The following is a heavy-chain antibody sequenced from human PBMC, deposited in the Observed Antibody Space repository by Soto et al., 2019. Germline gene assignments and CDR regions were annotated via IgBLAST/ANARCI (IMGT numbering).Heavy chain of an antibody. J-gene: IGHJ5*02. D-gene: IGHD2-8*01. CDR3: ARGLLYSTNGVCQTPRWNWFDP. CDR2: INSDGSST. V-gene: IGHV3-74*01. CDR1: GFTFSSYW. Sequence: PGGSLRLSCAASGFTFSSYWMHWVRQAPGKGLVWVSRINSDGSSTSYADSVKGRFTISRDNAKNTLYLQMNSLRAEDTAVYYCARGLLYSTNGVCQTPRWNWFDPWCQET.